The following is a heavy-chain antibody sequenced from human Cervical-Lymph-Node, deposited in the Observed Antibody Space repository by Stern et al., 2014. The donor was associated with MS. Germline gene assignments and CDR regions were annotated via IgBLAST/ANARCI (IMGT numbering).Heavy chain of an antibody. D-gene: IGHD6-13*01. J-gene: IGHJ4*02. CDR3: ARSRTGFSSIWAN. Sequence: VQLVESGAEVKKPGASVKVSCKGSGYTFTSYGISWVRQAPGQGLEWMGWISTDNGNSNYAQKFQGRVAMTTDTSTTTVYMELRNLRSDDTAFYYCARSRTGFSSIWANWGRGTLVTVSS. CDR1: GYTFTSYG. V-gene: IGHV1-18*01. CDR2: ISTDNGNS.